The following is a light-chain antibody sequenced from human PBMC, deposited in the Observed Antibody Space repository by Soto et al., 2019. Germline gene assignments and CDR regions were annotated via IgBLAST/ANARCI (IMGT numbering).Light chain of an antibody. V-gene: IGKV3-20*01. J-gene: IGKJ3*01. Sequence: EFVLTQSPGTLSLSPGERATLSCRANQSVSSNYLAWYQQKPGQAPRLLIYGASSRATGIPDRFSGSGSGTDFTLTISRLEPEDFAVYYCQQYGSSPFTFGPGTKVDIK. CDR1: QSVSSNY. CDR2: GAS. CDR3: QQYGSSPFT.